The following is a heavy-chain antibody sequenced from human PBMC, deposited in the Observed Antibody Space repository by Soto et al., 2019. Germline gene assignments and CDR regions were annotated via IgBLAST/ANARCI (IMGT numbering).Heavy chain of an antibody. Sequence: EVQVLESGGVLVQPGGSLRLSCVAPGLIFSNYAMRWVRQAPGQGLEWVSGISGSGGSPHYADSAKGRFTISRDNSKNTLFLQMNTLRAEDTAVDYCARKGDITAALDYWGQGTLVTVSS. CDR3: ARKGDITAALDY. D-gene: IGHD6-13*01. CDR2: ISGSGGSP. CDR1: GLIFSNYA. V-gene: IGHV3-23*01. J-gene: IGHJ4*02.